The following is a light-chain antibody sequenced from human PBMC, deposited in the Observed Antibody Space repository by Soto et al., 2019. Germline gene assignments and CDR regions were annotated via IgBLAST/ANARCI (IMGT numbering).Light chain of an antibody. CDR1: QSVSSR. CDR3: QLYDNWPWT. V-gene: IGKV3-15*01. CDR2: GAS. Sequence: EVVMTQCPATLSLSPGERATLSCRAGQSVSSRLAWYQQKPGQAPRLLIHGASTRTPGFPARFSGSGSGTDFTLTISSLQSEDFAVYYCQLYDNWPWTFGQGTKVDI. J-gene: IGKJ1*01.